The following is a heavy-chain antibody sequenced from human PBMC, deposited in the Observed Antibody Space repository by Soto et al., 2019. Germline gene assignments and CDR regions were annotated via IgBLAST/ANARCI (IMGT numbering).Heavy chain of an antibody. Sequence: GGSLRVSWAASGFTFSSYSMNWVRQAPGKGLEWVSSVSSSSSYIYYADSLKGRFTISRDNAKNSLYLQMNSLRVEDTAVYYCTRTLFIAARGVEPFDYWGQGALVTVSS. CDR2: VSSSSSYI. V-gene: IGHV3-21*01. CDR3: TRTLFIAARGVEPFDY. J-gene: IGHJ4*02. CDR1: GFTFSSYS. D-gene: IGHD6-6*01.